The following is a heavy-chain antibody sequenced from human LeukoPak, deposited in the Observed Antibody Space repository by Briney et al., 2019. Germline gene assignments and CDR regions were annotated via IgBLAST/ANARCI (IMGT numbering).Heavy chain of an antibody. CDR1: GFTFSSYA. CDR3: AKDQWYPTGGGFDP. CDR2: ISGSGGST. V-gene: IGHV3-23*01. J-gene: IGHJ5*02. D-gene: IGHD1-14*01. Sequence: GGSLRLSCAASGFTFSSYAMSWVRQAAGKGLEWVSAISGSGGSTYYADSVKGRFTISRDNSKNTLYLQMNSLRAEDTAVYYCAKDQWYPTGGGFDPWGQGTLVTVSS.